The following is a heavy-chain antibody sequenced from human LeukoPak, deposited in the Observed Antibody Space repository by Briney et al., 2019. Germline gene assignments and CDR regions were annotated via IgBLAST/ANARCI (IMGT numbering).Heavy chain of an antibody. D-gene: IGHD3-22*01. CDR1: GGSIDGYY. V-gene: IGHV4-59*01. J-gene: IGHJ4*02. CDR2: IYYRGST. Sequence: SETLSLTCTVSGGSIDGYYWSWIRQPPEKGLEWIGYIYYRGSTNYNPSLESRVTISLDTSKNQFSLNLSSVTAADTAVYYCARADYDTSAYYCTFDYWGQGTLVTVSS. CDR3: ARADYDTSAYYCTFDY.